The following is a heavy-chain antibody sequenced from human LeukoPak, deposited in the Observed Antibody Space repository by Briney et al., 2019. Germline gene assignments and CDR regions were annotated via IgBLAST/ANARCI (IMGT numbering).Heavy chain of an antibody. CDR3: AKVETAAAATLRGFDY. J-gene: IGHJ4*02. CDR1: GFTFSSYA. Sequence: GGSLRLPCAASGFTFSSYAMSWVRQAPGKGLEWDSSIGGSGGGTYYADSVKGRFTISRDNSKNTLYLQMNSLRAEDTAAYYCAKVETAAAATLRGFDYWGQGTLVTVSS. D-gene: IGHD6-13*01. CDR2: IGGSGGGT. V-gene: IGHV3-23*01.